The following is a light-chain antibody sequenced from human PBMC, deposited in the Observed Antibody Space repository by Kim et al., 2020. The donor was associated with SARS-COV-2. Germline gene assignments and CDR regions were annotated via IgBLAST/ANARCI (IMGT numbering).Light chain of an antibody. Sequence: QSALTQPASVSGSPGQSITISCTGTSSDVGGYNYVSWYQHHPGKAPKLMIYDVSKRPSGVSNRFSGSKSGNTASLTISGLQAEDEADYYCNSYTGSSTWVFGEGTKLTVL. CDR1: SSDVGGYNY. J-gene: IGLJ3*02. CDR2: DVS. V-gene: IGLV2-14*03. CDR3: NSYTGSSTWV.